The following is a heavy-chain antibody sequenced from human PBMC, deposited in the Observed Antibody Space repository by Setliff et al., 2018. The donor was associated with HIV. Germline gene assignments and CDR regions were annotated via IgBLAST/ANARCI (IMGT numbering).Heavy chain of an antibody. D-gene: IGHD2-21*02. CDR1: GDSISSDFY. J-gene: IGHJ3*02. V-gene: IGHV4-38-2*02. CDR3: ARGQGCGGGCHYAFEM. Sequence: SETLSLTCTVSGDSISSDFYWGWNRQPPGQGLEWIGSIYHSGNTYYMPSLQSRVTISVDMSKNQFSLNLNSVTAADTAVYYCARGQGCGGGCHYAFEMWGQGTMVTVSS. CDR2: IYHSGNT.